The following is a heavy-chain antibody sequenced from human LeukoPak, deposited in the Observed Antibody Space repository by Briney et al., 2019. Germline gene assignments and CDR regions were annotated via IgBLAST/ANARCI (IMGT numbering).Heavy chain of an antibody. CDR2: IYYSGST. V-gene: IGHV4-59*01. J-gene: IGHJ4*02. Sequence: SETLSLTCTVSGGSISSYYWSWIRQPPGKGLECIGYIYYSGSTNYNPSLKSRVTISVDTSKNQFSLKLSSVTAADTAVYYCAGEFREKWFGELYYFDYWGQGTLVTVSS. CDR1: GGSISSYY. CDR3: AGEFREKWFGELYYFDY. D-gene: IGHD3-10*01.